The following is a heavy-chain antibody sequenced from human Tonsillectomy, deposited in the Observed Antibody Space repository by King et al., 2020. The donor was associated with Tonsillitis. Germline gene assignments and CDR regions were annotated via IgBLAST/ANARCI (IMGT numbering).Heavy chain of an antibody. D-gene: IGHD2-2*01. J-gene: IGHJ4*02. CDR3: ARGRLEVPYCSSTTFYGGVGAFDH. V-gene: IGHV4-34*01. Sequence: QVQLQQWGAGLLKPSETLSLTCAVYGGSFSGYYWSWIRQTPGKGLEWIGETNHTGSTNYNPSLKSRVTVLVDRSKKQFSLKVGSVTAADTAVYYCARGRLEVPYCSSTTFYGGVGAFDHWGQGTLVTVSS. CDR1: GGSFSGYY. CDR2: TNHTGST.